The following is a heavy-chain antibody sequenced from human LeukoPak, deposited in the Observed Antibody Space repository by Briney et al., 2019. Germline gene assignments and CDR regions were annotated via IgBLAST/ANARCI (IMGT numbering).Heavy chain of an antibody. J-gene: IGHJ4*02. V-gene: IGHV3-66*02. Sequence: PGGSLRLSRAASGFTVSSTYMSWVRQAPGKGLEWVSVLYSGGTTYYADSVKGRFTISRDNSKNTLYLQMNSLRAEDTAVYYCARDSNYDYWGQGTLVTVSS. CDR1: GFTVSSTY. CDR3: ARDSNYDY. D-gene: IGHD6-13*01. CDR2: LYSGGTT.